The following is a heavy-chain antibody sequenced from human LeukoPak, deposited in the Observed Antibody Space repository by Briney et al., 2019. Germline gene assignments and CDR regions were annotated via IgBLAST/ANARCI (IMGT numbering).Heavy chain of an antibody. D-gene: IGHD2/OR15-2a*01. Sequence: GGSLRLSCAASGFTFSSYAMSWVRQAPGKGLEWVSAISGSGGSTYYADSVKGRFTISRDHRGHSLYLQMNSLTTEDTAMYFCGRLHPFQSSTYRPVDFWGQGTVVIVSS. CDR2: ISGSGGST. V-gene: IGHV3-23*01. CDR1: GFTFSSYA. J-gene: IGHJ4*02. CDR3: GRLHPFQSSTYRPVDF.